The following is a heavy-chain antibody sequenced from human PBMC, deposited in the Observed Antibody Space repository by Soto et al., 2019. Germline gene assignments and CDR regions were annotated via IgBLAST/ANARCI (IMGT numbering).Heavy chain of an antibody. V-gene: IGHV3-30-3*01. Sequence: QVQLVESGGGVVQRGRSLRLSCAASGFAFSSYAMHWVRQAPGQGLEWVAVISYDGSKKYYANSVKGRFTISRDNSKNTLDLQMNRLRAEDTDVYYCASDPGDIVATTLGLFDYWGQGTLVIVSA. CDR1: GFAFSSYA. CDR3: ASDPGDIVATTLGLFDY. D-gene: IGHD5-12*01. CDR2: ISYDGSKK. J-gene: IGHJ4*02.